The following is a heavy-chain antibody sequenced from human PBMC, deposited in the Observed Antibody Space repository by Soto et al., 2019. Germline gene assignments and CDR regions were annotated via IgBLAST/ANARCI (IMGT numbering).Heavy chain of an antibody. CDR2: INDSGDTT. J-gene: IGHJ4*02. D-gene: IGHD2-15*01. CDR1: GFTFRSYA. Sequence: GGSLRLSCAASGFTFRSYAMSWVRQAPGKGLEWVSVINDSGDTTYYANSVKGRFTISRDNSKNTLYLQMSSLRAEDTAVYYCAKGWRNSCYSQADHWGQGTLVTVSS. V-gene: IGHV3-23*01. CDR3: AKGWRNSCYSQADH.